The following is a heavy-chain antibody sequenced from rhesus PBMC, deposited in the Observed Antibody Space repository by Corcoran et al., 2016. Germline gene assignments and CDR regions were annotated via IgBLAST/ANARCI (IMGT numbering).Heavy chain of an antibody. CDR2: IRGSSAAT. CDR1: GGSVSSGHW. J-gene: IGHJ4*01. V-gene: IGHV4-65*01. CDR3: ARGSTVDY. Sequence: QVQLQESGPGLVKPSETLSLTCAGSGGSVSSGHWWNRIRQPPGKGLAWLGYIRGSSAATYYNASLKSRVTFSRDTSKNPFSLRLNSVTAAGTAVYYCARGSTVDYWGPGVLVTVSS.